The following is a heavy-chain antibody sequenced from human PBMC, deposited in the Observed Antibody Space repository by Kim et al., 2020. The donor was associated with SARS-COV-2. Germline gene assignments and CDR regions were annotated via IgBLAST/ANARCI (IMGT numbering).Heavy chain of an antibody. Sequence: DGGNKYYADSVKGRFTISRDNSKNTLYLQMNSLTAEDTAVYYATKDFFDIWGQGTMVTVSS. J-gene: IGHJ3*02. CDR3: TKDFFDI. V-gene: IGHV3-30*02. CDR2: DGGNK.